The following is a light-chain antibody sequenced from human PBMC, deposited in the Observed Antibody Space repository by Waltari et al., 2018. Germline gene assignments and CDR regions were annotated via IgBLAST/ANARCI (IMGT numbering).Light chain of an antibody. CDR2: GAA. CDR3: HQYKNRPLP. Sequence: DIVLTQSPATLSLSPGERATLSFRASQRFSNSLAWYQQKPGQAPRLLIYGAATRATGIPDRFSGSGSGTDVSLTINSLEPEDCAVYYCHQYKNRPLPFGGGTKVEIK. CDR1: QRFSNS. J-gene: IGKJ4*02. V-gene: IGKV3-15*01.